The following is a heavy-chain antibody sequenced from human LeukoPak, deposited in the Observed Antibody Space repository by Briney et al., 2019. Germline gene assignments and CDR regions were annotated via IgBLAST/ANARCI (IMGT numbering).Heavy chain of an antibody. CDR2: IKSKTDGGTA. D-gene: IGHD6-19*01. V-gene: IGHV3-15*01. CDR1: GFTFSNAW. J-gene: IGHJ4*02. CDR3: TTYGPIAVAGTAP. Sequence: GGSLRLSCAASGFTFSNAWMSWVRQAPGKGPEWVGHIKSKTDGGTADYAAPVKGRFTISRDDSRNTVSLQMNSLKTEDTAVYYCTTYGPIAVAGTAPWGQGTLVTVSS.